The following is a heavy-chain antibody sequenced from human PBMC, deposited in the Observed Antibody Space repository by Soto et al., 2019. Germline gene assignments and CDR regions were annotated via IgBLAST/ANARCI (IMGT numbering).Heavy chain of an antibody. V-gene: IGHV4-59*01. D-gene: IGHD2-15*01. J-gene: IGHJ5*02. CDR1: GDSISTYY. CDR2: IYYSGRT. CDR3: ARAELSRFDP. Sequence: SETLSLTCTVSGDSISTYYWSWIRQPPGMGLEWIGYIYYSGRTDYNPSLKSRVTISVDTSKNQFSLKLSSVTAADTAVYYCARAELSRFDPWGQRTLVTVSS.